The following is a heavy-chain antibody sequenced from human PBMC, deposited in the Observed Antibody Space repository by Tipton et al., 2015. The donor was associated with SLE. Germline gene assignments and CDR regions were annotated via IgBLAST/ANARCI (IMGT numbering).Heavy chain of an antibody. CDR1: GFTFSTYT. CDR2: ISATNGHI. D-gene: IGHD5-18*01. V-gene: IGHV3-21*01. CDR3: ARERYSYGYYFDY. Sequence: SLRLSCAASGFTFSTYTMTWVRQAPGKGLEWVSFISATNGHIYYADSVKGRFTISRDNAKNSLYLQMNSLTAEDTAVYYCARERYSYGYYFDYWGQGTLVTVSS. J-gene: IGHJ4*02.